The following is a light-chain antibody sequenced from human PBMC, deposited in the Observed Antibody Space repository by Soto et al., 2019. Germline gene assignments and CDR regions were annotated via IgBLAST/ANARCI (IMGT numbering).Light chain of an antibody. CDR1: SSDVGGYNY. J-gene: IGLJ1*01. CDR3: SSYTSSSTYV. V-gene: IGLV2-14*01. Sequence: QSLLTQPASVSGSPGQSITISCTGTSSDVGGYNYVSWYQQHPGKAPKLMIYDVSNRPSGVSNRFSGSKSGNTASLTISGLQAEDEADYYCSSYTSSSTYVFGTGTKVTGL. CDR2: DVS.